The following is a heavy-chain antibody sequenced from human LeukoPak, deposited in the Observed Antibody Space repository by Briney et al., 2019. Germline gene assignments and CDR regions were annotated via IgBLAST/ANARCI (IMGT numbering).Heavy chain of an antibody. D-gene: IGHD3-9*01. CDR1: GFTFSSYS. CDR2: INGAGSTI. CDR3: ATDRDWAFDY. V-gene: IGHV3-48*02. J-gene: IGHJ4*02. Sequence: GGSLRLSCAASGFTFSSYSMNWVRQAPGKGLEWVSYINGAGSTIYYADSVKGRFTISRDKAKNSLYLQMNSLRDEDTAVYYCATDRDWAFDYWGQGTLVTVSS.